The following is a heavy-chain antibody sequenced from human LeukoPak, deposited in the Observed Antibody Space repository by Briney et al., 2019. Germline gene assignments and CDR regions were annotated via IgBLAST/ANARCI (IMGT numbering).Heavy chain of an antibody. CDR2: IYYSGST. D-gene: IGHD3-10*01. J-gene: IGHJ6*03. V-gene: IGHV4-59*08. Sequence: KPSETLSLTCTVSGGSISSYYWSWIRQPPGKGLEWIGYIYYSGSTYYNPSLKSRVTISVDTSKNQFSLKLSSVTAADTAVYYCARLVRDRLYYYYMDVWGKGTTVTVSS. CDR1: GGSISSYY. CDR3: ARLVRDRLYYYYMDV.